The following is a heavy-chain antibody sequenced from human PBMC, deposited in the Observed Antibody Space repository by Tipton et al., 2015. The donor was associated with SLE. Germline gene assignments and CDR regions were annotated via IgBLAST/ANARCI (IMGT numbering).Heavy chain of an antibody. D-gene: IGHD1-26*01. J-gene: IGHJ4*02. Sequence: TLSLTCTVSGGSIGSYYWTWIRQPPGKGLEWIGFIHYSGSTNYNPSLERRVSMSLDASKNQFSLRLTSVTAADTAVYYCARRRMGATTGHYFDSWGQGTLVTVSS. CDR3: ARRRMGATTGHYFDS. CDR2: IHYSGST. CDR1: GGSIGSYY. V-gene: IGHV4-59*01.